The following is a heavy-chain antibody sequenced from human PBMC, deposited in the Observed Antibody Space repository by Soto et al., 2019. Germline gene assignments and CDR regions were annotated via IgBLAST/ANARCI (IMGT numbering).Heavy chain of an antibody. D-gene: IGHD2-8*01. CDR2: ISGSDGST. CDR3: AKGPGMYSEFDC. CDR1: GFTFSSYA. J-gene: IGHJ4*02. Sequence: EVQMLESGGGLVQPGGSLRLSCAASGFTFSSYAMSWVRQAPGKGLEWVSAISGSDGSTFYTDSVKGRFTISRDDSKNTLYLPMNRLRAEDTAVYYCAKGPGMYSEFDCWGQGTLVTVSS. V-gene: IGHV3-23*01.